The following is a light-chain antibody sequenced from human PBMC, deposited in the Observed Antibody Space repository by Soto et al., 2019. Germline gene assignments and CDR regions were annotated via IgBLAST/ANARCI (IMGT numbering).Light chain of an antibody. CDR3: QQFSTYSWT. CDR1: QSISSW. J-gene: IGKJ1*01. V-gene: IGKV1-5*03. CDR2: KAS. Sequence: DIQMTQSPSTLSASVGDRVTITCRASQSISSWLAWYQQKPGKVPNLLIYKASRLESGVPSRFSGSGSGTESTLTISSLQPDDFATYYCQQFSTYSWTFGQGTKVDIK.